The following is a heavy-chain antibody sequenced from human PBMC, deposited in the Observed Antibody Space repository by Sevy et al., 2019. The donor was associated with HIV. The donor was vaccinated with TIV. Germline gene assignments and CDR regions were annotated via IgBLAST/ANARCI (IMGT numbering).Heavy chain of an antibody. J-gene: IGHJ4*02. V-gene: IGHV3-15*01. Sequence: GGSLRLSCAASGFTFSYACMSWVRQAPGKGLEWLGRIKSKTDGETTHNAASEKDRFTISRDDSGNTLYLQMNSLKTEDKDVYYCTTEPRFDWGQGTLVTVSS. CDR1: GFTFSYAC. CDR3: TTEPRFD. CDR2: IKSKTDGETT. D-gene: IGHD3-16*01.